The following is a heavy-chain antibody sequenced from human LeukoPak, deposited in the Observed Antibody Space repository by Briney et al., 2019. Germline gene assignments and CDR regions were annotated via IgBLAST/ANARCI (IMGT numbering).Heavy chain of an antibody. V-gene: IGHV1-2*04. D-gene: IGHD3-10*01. Sequence: GASVKVSCKASGYTFTGYYMHWVRQAPGQGLEWMGWINPNSGGTNYAQKFQGWVTMTRDTSISTAYMELSRLRSDDTAVYYCARDFGGSGSYSNNWFDPWGQGTLVTVSS. CDR3: ARDFGGSGSYSNNWFDP. CDR1: GYTFTGYY. CDR2: INPNSGGT. J-gene: IGHJ5*02.